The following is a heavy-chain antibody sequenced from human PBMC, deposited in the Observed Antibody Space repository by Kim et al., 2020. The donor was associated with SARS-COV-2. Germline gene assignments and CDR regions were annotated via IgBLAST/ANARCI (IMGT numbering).Heavy chain of an antibody. D-gene: IGHD6-19*01. J-gene: IGHJ4*02. CDR3: ARPDIAVGVFDY. V-gene: IGHV1-18*01. Sequence: ASVKVSCKASGYTFTSYGISWVRQAPGQGLEWMGWISAYNGNRNYAQKLQGRVTMTTDTSTSTAYMELRSRRSDDTAVYYCARPDIAVGVFDYWGQGTLVTVST. CDR1: GYTFTSYG. CDR2: ISAYNGNR.